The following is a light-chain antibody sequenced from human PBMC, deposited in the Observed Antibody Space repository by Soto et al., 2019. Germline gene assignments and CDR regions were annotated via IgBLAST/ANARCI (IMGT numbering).Light chain of an antibody. Sequence: QSVLTQPASVSGSPGQSITISCTGTSSDVGGFNYVSWYQQHPVKAPKLVIFEVSNRPSGVSTRFSGSKSGITASLTISGLQAEDEADFYCSSYTSTSTLVFGGGTQLTVL. CDR1: SSDVGGFNY. CDR2: EVS. CDR3: SSYTSTSTLV. J-gene: IGLJ2*01. V-gene: IGLV2-14*01.